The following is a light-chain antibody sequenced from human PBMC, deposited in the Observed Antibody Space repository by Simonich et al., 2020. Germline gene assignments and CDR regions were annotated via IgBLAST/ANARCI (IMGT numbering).Light chain of an antibody. CDR3: SSYTSSSTVV. CDR1: SSDVGGYNY. V-gene: IGLV2-14*01. CDR2: DVS. J-gene: IGLJ2*01. Sequence: QSALTQPASVCGSPGQSITISCTGTSSDVGGYNYVSWYQQHPGKAPKLMIYDVSKRPSGVSNRFSGSKSGNTASLTISGLQAEDEADYYCSSYTSSSTVVFGGGTKLTVL.